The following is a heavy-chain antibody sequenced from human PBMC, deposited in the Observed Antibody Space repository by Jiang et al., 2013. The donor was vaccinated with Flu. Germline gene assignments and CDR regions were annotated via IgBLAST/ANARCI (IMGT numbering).Heavy chain of an antibody. J-gene: IGHJ4*02. Sequence: VQLLESGGGLVQPGGSLRLSCAASGFTFSSYWMHWVRQAPGKGLVWVSRVNSDGSTTNYADSVKGRFTISRDNAKNTLYLQINSLRAEDTAVYYCARGRSGGYYFDYWGQGTLVTVSS. CDR3: ARGRSGGYYFDY. D-gene: IGHD3-10*01. V-gene: IGHV3-74*01. CDR2: VNSDGSTT. CDR1: GFTFSSYW.